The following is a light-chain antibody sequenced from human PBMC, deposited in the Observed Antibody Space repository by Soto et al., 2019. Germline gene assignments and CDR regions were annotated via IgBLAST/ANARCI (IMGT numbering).Light chain of an antibody. CDR3: QQYGSSPET. CDR2: GTS. CDR1: QSVSSN. V-gene: IGKV3-15*01. J-gene: IGKJ1*01. Sequence: EIVMTQSPATLSVSPGERATLSCRASQSVSSNLAWYQQKPGQAPRLLIYGTSTRATGIPGRFSGSGSGTEFTLTISSLQSEDFAVYYCQQYGSSPETFGQGTKVDIK.